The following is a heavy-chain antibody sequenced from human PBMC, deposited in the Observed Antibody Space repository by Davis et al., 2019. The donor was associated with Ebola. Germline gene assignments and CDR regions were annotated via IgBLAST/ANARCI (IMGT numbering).Heavy chain of an antibody. J-gene: IGHJ4*02. V-gene: IGHV3-48*02. CDR2: ISSSSLTT. D-gene: IGHD3-3*01. Sequence: GESLKISCAASGFTFSSYWMSWVRQAPGKGLEWLSYISSSSLTTYSADSVKGRFTVSRDNAKNSLYLEMNSLRDEDTAVYYCARLFGVIPVFDYWGQGTLVTVSS. CDR3: ARLFGVIPVFDY. CDR1: GFTFSSYW.